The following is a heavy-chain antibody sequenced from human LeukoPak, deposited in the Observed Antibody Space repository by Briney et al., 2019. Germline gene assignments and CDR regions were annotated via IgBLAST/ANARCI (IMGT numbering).Heavy chain of an antibody. V-gene: IGHV1-46*01. CDR2: INPTGGST. CDR1: GYTFTSYY. J-gene: IGHJ6*03. CDR3: ARDNISSSGWWVPGYYYYMDV. Sequence: GASVKVSCKASGYTFTSYYMHWVRQAPGQGLEWMGVINPTGGSTSYAHKFQGRITLTRDMSTSTDYLELSSLRSDDTAVYYCARDNISSSGWWVPGYYYYMDVWGKGTTVTVSS. D-gene: IGHD6-19*01.